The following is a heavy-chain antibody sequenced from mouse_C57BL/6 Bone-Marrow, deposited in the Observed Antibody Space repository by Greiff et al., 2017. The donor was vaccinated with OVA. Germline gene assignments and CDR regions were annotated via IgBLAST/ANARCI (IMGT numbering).Heavy chain of an antibody. CDR2: INPNNGGT. D-gene: IGHD1-1*01. CDR1: GYTFTDYN. J-gene: IGHJ1*03. Sequence: VHVKQSGPELVKPGASVKIPCKASGYTFTDYNMDWVKQSHGKSLEWIGDINPNNGGTIYNQKFKGKATLTVDKTSSTASMALRSLTSEDTACYYCAREGATVVADWYFDVWGTGTTVTVSA. CDR3: AREGATVVADWYFDV. V-gene: IGHV1-18*01.